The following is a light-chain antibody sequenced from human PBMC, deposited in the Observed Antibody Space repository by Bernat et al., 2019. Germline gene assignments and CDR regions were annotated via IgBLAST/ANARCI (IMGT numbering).Light chain of an antibody. CDR3: SSYAISSTWV. V-gene: IGLV2-14*03. J-gene: IGLJ3*02. Sequence: QSALTQPASVSGSPGQSITISCTGTSSDVGGYNYVSWYQHYPGKAPKLMIYDVSHRPSGVSDRFSGSKSGNTVSLTISGLQAEDEADYYCSSYAISSTWVFGGGTKLTVL. CDR2: DVS. CDR1: SSDVGGYNY.